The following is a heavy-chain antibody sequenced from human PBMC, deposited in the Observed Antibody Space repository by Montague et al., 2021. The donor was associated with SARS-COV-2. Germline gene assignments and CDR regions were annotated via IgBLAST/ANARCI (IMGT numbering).Heavy chain of an antibody. CDR2: ISSSGGI. CDR3: ARQYIGYNRRFDY. J-gene: IGHJ4*02. V-gene: IGHV4-4*07. Sequence: SETLSLTCTVSGXISGYYWTWIRQSAGKGLEWIGRISSSGGIDYKASLKSRVTMSLDTSKIQLSLKLSSVTAADTAVYYCARQYIGYNRRFDYWGQGALVTVSP. CDR1: GXISGYY. D-gene: IGHD5-12*01.